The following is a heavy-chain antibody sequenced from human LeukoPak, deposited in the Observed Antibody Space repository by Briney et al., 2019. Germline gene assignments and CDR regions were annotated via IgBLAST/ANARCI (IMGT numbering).Heavy chain of an antibody. CDR1: GFTFDDYA. V-gene: IGHV3-20*01. CDR2: INWSGTSA. CDR3: ARGLADCSSSSCPHYGVDV. D-gene: IGHD2-2*01. J-gene: IGHJ6*02. Sequence: GGSPRLSCAASGFTFDDYARVWVRQRPGRGLEWVSSINWSGTSADYADSVKARFTISRDNAKNSLYLQMNSLRGADTAFYHCARGLADCSSSSCPHYGVDVWGQGTTVTVSS.